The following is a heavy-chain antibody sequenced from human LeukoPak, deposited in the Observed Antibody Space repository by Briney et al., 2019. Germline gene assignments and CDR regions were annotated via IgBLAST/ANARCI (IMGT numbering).Heavy chain of an antibody. CDR2: KKTDESGR. CDR3: ARDVGGSLDY. Sequence: GGSLRLSCAPSGFTFSTYWMAWPREAPGKGLEWVANKKTDESGRPQAPSVKGRLTIPRNNDKKSVYLPTSSLRGEDTAVYYCARDVGGSLDYWGQGTLVTVSS. D-gene: IGHD1-26*01. CDR1: GFTFSTYW. V-gene: IGHV3-7*01. J-gene: IGHJ4*02.